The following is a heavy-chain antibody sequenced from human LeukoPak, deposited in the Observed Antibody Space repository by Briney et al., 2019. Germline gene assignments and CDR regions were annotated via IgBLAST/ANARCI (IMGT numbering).Heavy chain of an antibody. Sequence: GESLKISCKGSGYSFTNYWIGWVRQMPGKGLEWMGIIYPGDSDTRYSPSFQGQVTISADKSISTAYLQWSSLKASDSAIYYCAGAAAGTAIDSWGQGTLVTVSS. CDR2: IYPGDSDT. CDR3: AGAAAGTAIDS. V-gene: IGHV5-51*01. CDR1: GYSFTNYW. D-gene: IGHD6-13*01. J-gene: IGHJ4*02.